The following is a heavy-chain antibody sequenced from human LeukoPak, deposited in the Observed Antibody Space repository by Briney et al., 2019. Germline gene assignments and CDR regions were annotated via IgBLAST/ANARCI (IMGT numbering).Heavy chain of an antibody. J-gene: IGHJ4*02. CDR2: ISYDGSNK. V-gene: IGHV3-30-3*01. D-gene: IGHD6-19*01. CDR1: GFTFSSYA. CDR3: AKVYSSGWSLPFDY. Sequence: GGSLRLSCAASGFTFSSYAMHWVRQAPGKGLEWVAVISYDGSNKYYADSVKGRFTISRDNSKNTLYLQMDSLRPEDTAVYYCAKVYSSGWSLPFDYWGQGTLVTVSS.